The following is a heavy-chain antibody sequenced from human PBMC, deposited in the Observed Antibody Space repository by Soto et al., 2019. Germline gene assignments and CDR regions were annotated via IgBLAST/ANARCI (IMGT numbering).Heavy chain of an antibody. CDR2: IKQDGSEK. CDR3: AGDSLTTVNYYYYYMDV. D-gene: IGHD4-4*01. J-gene: IGHJ6*03. V-gene: IGHV3-7*01. Sequence: EVQLVESGGGLVQPGGSLRLSCAASGFTFSSYWMSWVRQAPGKGLEWVANIKQDGSEKYYVDSVKGRFTISRDNAKNSLYLQMNSLRAEDTAVYYCAGDSLTTVNYYYYYMDVWGKGTTVTVSS. CDR1: GFTFSSYW.